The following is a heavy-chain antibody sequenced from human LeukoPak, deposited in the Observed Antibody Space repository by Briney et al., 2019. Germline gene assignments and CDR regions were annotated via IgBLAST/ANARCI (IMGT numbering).Heavy chain of an antibody. V-gene: IGHV4-39*01. J-gene: IGHJ5*02. CDR3: VRHGGTSSLISYSWFDP. Sequence: SETLSLTCTVSGDSVRSSAYYWGWIRQPPGKGLDWIASIYYTGVTYFRPSLGSRVSISLDTSNNQFSLQLTSVTAADTAVYYCVRHGGTSSLISYSWFDPWGQGILVTVPS. CDR2: IYYTGVT. D-gene: IGHD2/OR15-2a*01. CDR1: GDSVRSSAYY.